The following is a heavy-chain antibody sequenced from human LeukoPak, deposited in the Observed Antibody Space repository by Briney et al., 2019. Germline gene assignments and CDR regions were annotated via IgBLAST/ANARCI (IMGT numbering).Heavy chain of an antibody. CDR2: IYYSGST. J-gene: IGHJ4*02. CDR3: ARLASSGGR. D-gene: IGHD6-19*01. Sequence: PSETLSLTCTVSGGPISSSSYYWGWIRQPPGKGLEWIGSIYYSGSTYYNPSLKSRVTISVDTSKNQFSLKLSSVTAADTAVYYCARLASSGGRWGQGTLVTVSS. V-gene: IGHV4-39*01. CDR1: GGPISSSSYY.